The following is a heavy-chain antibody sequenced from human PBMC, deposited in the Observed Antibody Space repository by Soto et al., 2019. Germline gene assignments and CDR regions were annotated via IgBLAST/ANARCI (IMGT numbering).Heavy chain of an antibody. V-gene: IGHV3-30*04. CDR3: ARVRSRTIGAFDI. Sequence: PGGSLRLSCAASGFTFSTYSMHWVRQAPGKGLEWVAVISFDGRNKYYADSVKGRFTISRDNSKDTLYLQMNSLGDEDTAVYYCARVRSRTIGAFDIWGQGTMVTVSS. CDR2: ISFDGRNK. D-gene: IGHD3-9*01. CDR1: GFTFSTYS. J-gene: IGHJ3*02.